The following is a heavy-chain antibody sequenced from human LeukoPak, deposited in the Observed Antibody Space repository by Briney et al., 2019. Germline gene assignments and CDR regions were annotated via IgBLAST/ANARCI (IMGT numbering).Heavy chain of an antibody. J-gene: IGHJ4*02. D-gene: IGHD4-17*01. CDR2: IKEDGSEK. CDR1: GFTFSSYW. V-gene: IGHV3-7*05. CDR3: ARFPTGFDY. Sequence: GGSLRLSCAASGFTFSSYWMSWVRQAPGKGLEWVASIKEDGSEKYYVDSVKGRFTISRDNAKDSLYLQMNSPRAEDTAMYYCARFPTGFDYWGQGTLVTVSS.